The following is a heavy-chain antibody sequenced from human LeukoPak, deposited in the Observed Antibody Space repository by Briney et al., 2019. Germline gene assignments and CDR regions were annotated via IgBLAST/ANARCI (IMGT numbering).Heavy chain of an antibody. J-gene: IGHJ4*02. CDR1: GFTFSSYS. V-gene: IGHV3-21*01. Sequence: GSLRLSCAASGFTFSSYSMNWVRQAPGKGLEWVSSISSSSSYIYYADSVKGRFTISRDNAKNSLYLQMNSLRAEDTAVYYCARREHSGYDNYYFDYWGQGTLVTVSS. D-gene: IGHD5-12*01. CDR3: ARREHSGYDNYYFDY. CDR2: ISSSSSYI.